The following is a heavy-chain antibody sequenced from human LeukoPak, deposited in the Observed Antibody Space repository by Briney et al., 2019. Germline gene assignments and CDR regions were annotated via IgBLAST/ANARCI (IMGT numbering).Heavy chain of an antibody. CDR2: ISGSGANT. Sequence: PGGSLRLSCAASGFTFSNYAMSWVRQAPGKGLEWVSTISGSGANTYYADSVKGRFTISRDNSKNTLYLQMNSLRAEDTAVYYCAKDLAADVSAVDYWGQGTLVTVSS. V-gene: IGHV3-23*01. CDR3: AKDLAADVSAVDY. J-gene: IGHJ4*02. CDR1: GFTFSNYA. D-gene: IGHD2-15*01.